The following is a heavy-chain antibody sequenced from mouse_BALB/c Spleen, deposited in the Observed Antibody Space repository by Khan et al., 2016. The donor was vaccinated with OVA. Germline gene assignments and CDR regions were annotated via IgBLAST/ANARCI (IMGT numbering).Heavy chain of an antibody. CDR3: ARSRGPGYDYCFDF. CDR1: GYAFTDYN. V-gene: IGHV1S29*02. D-gene: IGHD2-4*01. Sequence: EVELVESGPELVKPGASVKISCKASGYAFTDYNMHWVKQSHVNSLEWIGYIYPYNGGTGYNQKFKSKATLTVDNSSSTAYMELRSLTSEDSAVDYCARSRGPGYDYCFDFWGQGTTLTVSS. J-gene: IGHJ2*01. CDR2: IYPYNGGT.